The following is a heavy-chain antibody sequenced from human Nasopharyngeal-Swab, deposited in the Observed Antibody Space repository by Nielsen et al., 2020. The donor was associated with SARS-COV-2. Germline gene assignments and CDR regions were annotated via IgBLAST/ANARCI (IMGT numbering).Heavy chain of an antibody. CDR3: AREVVGGLVDS. J-gene: IGHJ4*02. Sequence: SETLSLTCTVSGGSISSGSIRSYYWSWIRQPPGKGLEWIGYFSYTGITNYNPSLKSQVTISVDMSKNQFSLKSSSVAAADTAVYYCAREVVGGLVDSWGQGTLVTVSS. V-gene: IGHV4-61*01. D-gene: IGHD1-26*01. CDR2: FSYTGIT. CDR1: GGSISSGSIRSYY.